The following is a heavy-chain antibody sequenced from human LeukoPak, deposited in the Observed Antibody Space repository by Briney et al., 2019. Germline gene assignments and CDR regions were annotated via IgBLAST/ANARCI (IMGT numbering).Heavy chain of an antibody. CDR2: IIPIFGTA. CDR1: GGTFSSYA. Sequence: AASVKVSCKASGGTFSSYAISWVRQAPGQGLEWMGGIIPIFGTANYAQKFQGRVTITTDESTSTAYMEPSSLRSEDTAVYYCARYPCSSTSCYPNWFDPWGQGTLVTVSS. D-gene: IGHD2-2*01. V-gene: IGHV1-69*05. CDR3: ARYPCSSTSCYPNWFDP. J-gene: IGHJ5*02.